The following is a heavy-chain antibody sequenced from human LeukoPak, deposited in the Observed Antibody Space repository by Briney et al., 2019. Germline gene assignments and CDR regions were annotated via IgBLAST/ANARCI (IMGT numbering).Heavy chain of an antibody. CDR3: ARDRCSSTSCYNAFDI. V-gene: IGHV3-64*01. CDR1: GFTFSSYR. Sequence: VGPLRLSCAASGFTFSSYRMHWVRQAPGKGLEYVAAISSNGGSTYYANSVKGRFTISRDNSKNTLYLQMGSLRAEDMAVYYCARDRCSSTSCYNAFDIWGQGTMVTV. J-gene: IGHJ3*02. D-gene: IGHD2-2*01. CDR2: ISSNGGST.